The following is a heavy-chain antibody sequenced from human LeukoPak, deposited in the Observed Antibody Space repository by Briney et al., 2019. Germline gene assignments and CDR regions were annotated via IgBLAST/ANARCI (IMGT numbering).Heavy chain of an antibody. Sequence: GGSLRLSCSASRFTFNTYAMPWVRQAPGKGLEYVSAISSNGGTTNYADSVRGRFTISRDNSKNTLYLQLSALRAEDTAFYYCVGYASGSYKVDYWGQGTLVIVSS. CDR2: ISSNGGTT. J-gene: IGHJ4*02. CDR3: VGYASGSYKVDY. V-gene: IGHV3-64D*06. CDR1: RFTFNTYA. D-gene: IGHD3-10*01.